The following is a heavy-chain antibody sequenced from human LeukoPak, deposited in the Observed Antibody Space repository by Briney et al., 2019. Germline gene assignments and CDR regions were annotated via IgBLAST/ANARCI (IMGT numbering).Heavy chain of an antibody. Sequence: SETLSLTCAVYGGSFSGYYWSWIRQPPGKGLEWIGEINHSGSTNYNPSLKSRVTISVDTSKNQFSLKLSSVTAADTAVYYCAKTPYYSSSWYNWFDPWGQGTLVTVSS. D-gene: IGHD6-13*01. J-gene: IGHJ5*02. CDR1: GGSFSGYY. CDR2: INHSGST. V-gene: IGHV4-34*01. CDR3: AKTPYYSSSWYNWFDP.